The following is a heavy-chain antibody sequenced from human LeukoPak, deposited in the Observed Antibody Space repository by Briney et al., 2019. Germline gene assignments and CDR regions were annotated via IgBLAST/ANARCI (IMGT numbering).Heavy chain of an antibody. CDR1: GYTFTNYG. D-gene: IGHD3-9*01. V-gene: IGHV1-18*01. J-gene: IGHJ4*02. CDR2: ISAYNGNT. Sequence: ASVKVSCKASGYTFTNYGISWVRQAPGQGLECMGWISAYNGNTNYAQRFQGRVTMTTDTSTSTAYMELSRLRSDDTAVYYCARAFYDILTGYYSLLDYWGQGTLVTVSS. CDR3: ARAFYDILTGYYSLLDY.